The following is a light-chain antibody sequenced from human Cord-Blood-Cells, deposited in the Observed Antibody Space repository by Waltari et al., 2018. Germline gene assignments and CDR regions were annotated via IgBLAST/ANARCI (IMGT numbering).Light chain of an antibody. V-gene: IGKV3-20*01. Sequence: ELVLPQSPGTLSLSPVERAPLSCRASQSVSSSYLAWYQQKPGQAPRLLIYGASSRATGIPDRFSGSGSGTDFTLTISRLEPEDFAVYYCQQYGSSPWTFGQGTKVEIK. CDR1: QSVSSSY. CDR2: GAS. CDR3: QQYGSSPWT. J-gene: IGKJ1*01.